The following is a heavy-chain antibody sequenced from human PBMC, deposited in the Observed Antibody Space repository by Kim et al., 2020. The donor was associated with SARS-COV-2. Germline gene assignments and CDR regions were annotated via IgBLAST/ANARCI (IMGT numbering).Heavy chain of an antibody. J-gene: IGHJ4*02. D-gene: IGHD3-22*01. CDR3: ATLTSYYYDSSGYFPSPSFDY. CDR2: IIPIRGTT. V-gene: IGHV1-46*01. CDR1: GYTFSSYY. Sequence: ASVKVSCKASGYTFSSYYMNWVRQAPGQGLEWMGMIIPIRGTTSYAQKLQGRVTITRDTSTSTVYMELSSLRSEDTAVYYCATLTSYYYDSSGYFPSPSFDYWGQGTLVTVSS.